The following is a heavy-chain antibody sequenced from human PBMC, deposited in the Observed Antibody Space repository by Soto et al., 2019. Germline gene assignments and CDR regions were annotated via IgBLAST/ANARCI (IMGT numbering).Heavy chain of an antibody. CDR2: IYYTGTT. D-gene: IGHD2-15*01. Sequence: SETLSLACTVSGDSITTNRYYWGWIRQPPGKGLEWCGTIYYTGTTYYNPSLKSRVTVSVDTSKSQFSLRLTSVTATDTAVYYCARQKRGSSRWPFAHWGQGTLVTVSS. V-gene: IGHV4-39*01. CDR3: ARQKRGSSRWPFAH. J-gene: IGHJ4*02. CDR1: GDSITTNRYY.